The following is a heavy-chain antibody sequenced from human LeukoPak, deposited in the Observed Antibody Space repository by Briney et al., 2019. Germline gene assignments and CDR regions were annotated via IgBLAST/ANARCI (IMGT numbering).Heavy chain of an antibody. CDR2: IYYSGST. CDR3: ARRHAFDI. CDR1: GGSISSYY. J-gene: IGHJ3*02. Sequence: SETLSPTCTVSGGSISSYYWSWIRQPPGKGLEWIGYIYYSGSTNYNPSLKSRVTISVDTSKNQFSLKLSTVTAADTAVYYCARRHAFDIWGQGTMVTVSS. V-gene: IGHV4-59*08.